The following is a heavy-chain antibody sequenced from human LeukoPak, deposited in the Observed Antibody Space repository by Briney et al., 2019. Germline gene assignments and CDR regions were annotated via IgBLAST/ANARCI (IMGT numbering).Heavy chain of an antibody. CDR2: IYSSGST. Sequence: PSETLSLTCSVSGGSLSNYFCTWIRQPPGKGLEWIGYIYSSGSTYYNPSLKSRVTISVDTSKNRFSLKLSTVTAADTAVYYCARRPTGDPKFDYWGQGTLVTVSS. CDR1: GGSLSNYF. V-gene: IGHV4-59*08. CDR3: ARRPTGDPKFDY. J-gene: IGHJ4*02. D-gene: IGHD7-27*01.